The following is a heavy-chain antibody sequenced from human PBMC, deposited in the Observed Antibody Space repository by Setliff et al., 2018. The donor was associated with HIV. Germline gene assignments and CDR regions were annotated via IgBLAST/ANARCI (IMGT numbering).Heavy chain of an antibody. Sequence: ASVKVSCKASKYTFTDYYMHWVRQAPGQGLEWMGWINPHSGGTNYAQKFQGRVTMTRDTSISTAYMELSRLRSDDTAVYYCARDWRLRYFDWLYSGMDVWGQGTTVTVSS. J-gene: IGHJ6*02. CDR2: INPHSGGT. D-gene: IGHD3-9*01. CDR1: KYTFTDYY. V-gene: IGHV1-2*02. CDR3: ARDWRLRYFDWLYSGMDV.